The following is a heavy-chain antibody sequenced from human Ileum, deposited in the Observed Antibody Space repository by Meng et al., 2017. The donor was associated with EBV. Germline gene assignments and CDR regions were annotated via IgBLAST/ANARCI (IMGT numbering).Heavy chain of an antibody. Sequence: VQLTEEGPGLGKPSGTLSLTCIVSDLYITKNYWWSWVRQPPGKGLEWIGEIYYSGNTYYNPSLKSRVTISVDKSNNQFSLRLSSVTAADTAVYYCARGGSGYYYGSGFDYWGQGTLVTVSS. CDR3: ARGGSGYYYGSGFDY. D-gene: IGHD3-10*01. CDR2: IYYSGNT. V-gene: IGHV4-4*02. J-gene: IGHJ4*02. CDR1: DLYITKNYW.